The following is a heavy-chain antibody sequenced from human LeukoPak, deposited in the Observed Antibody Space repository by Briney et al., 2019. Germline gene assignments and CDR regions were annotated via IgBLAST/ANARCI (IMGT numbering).Heavy chain of an antibody. Sequence: GGSLRLSCAASGFTFSSYAMSWVRQAPGKGLEWVSAISGSGGSTYYADSVKGRFTISRDNSKNTLYLQMNSLRAGDTAVYYCARAGGYYDSSGYYFKGAFDIWGQGTTVTVSS. CDR3: ARAGGYYDSSGYYFKGAFDI. CDR1: GFTFSSYA. D-gene: IGHD3-22*01. V-gene: IGHV3-23*01. CDR2: ISGSGGST. J-gene: IGHJ3*02.